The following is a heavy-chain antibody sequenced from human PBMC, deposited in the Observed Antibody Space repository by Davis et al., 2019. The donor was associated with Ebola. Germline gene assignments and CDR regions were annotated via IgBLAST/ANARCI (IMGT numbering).Heavy chain of an antibody. Sequence: PGGSLRLSCAASGFTFSSYGMHWVRQAPGKGLEWVAVISYDGSNKYYADSVKGRFTISRDNSKNTLYLQMNSLRAEDTAVYYCAREGGSLRGYNWFDPWGQGTLVTVSS. V-gene: IGHV3-30*19. CDR3: AREGGSLRGYNWFDP. CDR1: GFTFSSYG. J-gene: IGHJ5*02. CDR2: ISYDGSNK. D-gene: IGHD2-15*01.